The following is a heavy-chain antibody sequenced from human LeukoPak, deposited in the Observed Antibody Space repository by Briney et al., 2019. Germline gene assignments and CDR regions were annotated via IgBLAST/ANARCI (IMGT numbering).Heavy chain of an antibody. CDR2: IYTRGST. J-gene: IGHJ3*02. CDR1: GGSINNYY. Sequence: SSETLSLTCTVSGGSINNYYWSWIRRPAGKGLEWVGRIYTRGSTNYNPSLKRRVTMSVDTSKNQFSLKLSSVTAADTAVYYCARGRYCSADICSGGDAFDIWGQGTMVSVSS. D-gene: IGHD2-15*01. V-gene: IGHV4-4*07. CDR3: ARGRYCSADICSGGDAFDI.